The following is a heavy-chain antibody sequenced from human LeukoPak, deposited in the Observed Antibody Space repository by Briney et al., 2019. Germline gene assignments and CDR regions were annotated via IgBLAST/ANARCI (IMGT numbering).Heavy chain of an antibody. V-gene: IGHV1-69*13. D-gene: IGHD6-19*01. Sequence: GASVKVSCKASGGTFSSYAISWVRQAPGQGLEWMGGIIPIFGTANYAQKFQGRVTITADESTSTAYMELSSLRSEDTAVYYCATVAALYYLDYWGQGTLVTVSS. J-gene: IGHJ4*02. CDR1: GGTFSSYA. CDR3: ATVAALYYLDY. CDR2: IIPIFGTA.